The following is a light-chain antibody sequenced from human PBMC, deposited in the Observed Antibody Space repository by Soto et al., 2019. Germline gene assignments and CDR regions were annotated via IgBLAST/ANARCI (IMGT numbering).Light chain of an antibody. CDR3: QQYNSYWT. V-gene: IGKV1-5*03. CDR1: QSISSW. CDR2: KAT. J-gene: IGKJ1*01. Sequence: DIPMTQSPSTLSASVGDRVTITCRASQSISSWLAWYQQKPGKAPKLLIYKATSLESWVPSRFSGSGSGTEFTLTISSLQPDDFATYYCQQYNSYWTFGQGTKVEIK.